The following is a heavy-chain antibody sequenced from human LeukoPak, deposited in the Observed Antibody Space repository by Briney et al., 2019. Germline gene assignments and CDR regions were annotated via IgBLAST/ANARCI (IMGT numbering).Heavy chain of an antibody. CDR1: GFTFSSYA. CDR3: AKDLGGNDSSGYFLDY. J-gene: IGHJ4*02. CDR2: ISGSGGST. Sequence: GGSLRLSRAASGFTFSSYAMSWVRQAPGKGLEWVSAISGSGGSTYYADSVKGRFTISRDNSKNTLYLQMNSLRAEDTAVYYCAKDLGGNDSSGYFLDYWGQGTLVTVSS. V-gene: IGHV3-23*01. D-gene: IGHD3-22*01.